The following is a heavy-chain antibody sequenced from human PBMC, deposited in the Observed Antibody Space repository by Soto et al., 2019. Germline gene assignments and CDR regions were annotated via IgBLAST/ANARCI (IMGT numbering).Heavy chain of an antibody. CDR3: ARGTGSITMVRGVIVYYYYGMDV. V-gene: IGHV4-34*01. Sequence: SETLSLTCAVYGGSFSGYYWSWIRQPPGKGLEWIGEINHSGSTNYNPSLKSRVTISVDTSKNQFSLKLSSVTAADTAVYYCARGTGSITMVRGVIVYYYYGMDVWGQGTTVTVSS. CDR2: INHSGST. J-gene: IGHJ6*02. D-gene: IGHD3-10*01. CDR1: GGSFSGYY.